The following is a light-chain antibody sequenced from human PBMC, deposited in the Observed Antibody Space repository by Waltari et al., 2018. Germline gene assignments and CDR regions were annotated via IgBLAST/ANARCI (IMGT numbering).Light chain of an antibody. J-gene: IGKJ2*01. V-gene: IGKV1-39*01. CDR3: QQSYTTPYT. CDR2: TAS. Sequence: DIQMPQSPSYLSASLGDRVTITWRARQSVSDYLNWEQQKPGKAPRLLIYTASSLQSGVPSTFSGSGSGTEFTLTISSLQIEDFATYYCQQSYTTPYTFGQGTKLEIK. CDR1: QSVSDY.